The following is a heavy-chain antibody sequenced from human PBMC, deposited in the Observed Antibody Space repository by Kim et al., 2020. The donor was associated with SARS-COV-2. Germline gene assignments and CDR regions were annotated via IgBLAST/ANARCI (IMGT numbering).Heavy chain of an antibody. CDR3: ARVRRHSYGPWGFDY. V-gene: IGHV4-59*13. Sequence: SETLSLTCTVSGGSISSYYWSWIRQPPGKGLEWIGYIYYSGSTNYNPSLKSRVTISVDTSKNQFSLKLSSVTAADTAVYYCARVRRHSYGPWGFDYWGQGTLVTVSS. D-gene: IGHD5-18*01. J-gene: IGHJ4*02. CDR1: GGSISSYY. CDR2: IYYSGST.